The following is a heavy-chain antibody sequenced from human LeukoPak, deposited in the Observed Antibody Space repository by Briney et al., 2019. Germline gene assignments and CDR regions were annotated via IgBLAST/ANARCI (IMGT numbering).Heavy chain of an antibody. CDR1: GFTLSTYW. V-gene: IGHV3-74*01. D-gene: IGHD6-13*01. J-gene: IGHJ4*02. CDR2: IKSDGSST. CDR3: EAVAGGRPRLDY. Sequence: GGSLRLSCAVSGFTLSTYWMHWVRQAPGKGLVWVSRIKSDGSSTSYADSVKGRFTISRDNAKNTLYLQMNSLRVEDTAVYYCEAVAGGRPRLDYWGQGTLVTVSS.